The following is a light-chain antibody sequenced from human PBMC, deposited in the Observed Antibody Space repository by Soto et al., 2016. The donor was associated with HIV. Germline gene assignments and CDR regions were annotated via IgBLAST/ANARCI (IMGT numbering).Light chain of an antibody. J-gene: IGLJ2*01. V-gene: IGLV3-19*01. Sequence: SSELTQDPAVSVALGQTVRITCQGDSLRSYYASWYQQKPGQAPVLVIYGKNNRPSGIPDRFSGSSSGNTASLTITGAQAEDEADYYCNSRDSSGNHSWGFGGGTKLTVL. CDR3: NSRDSSGNHSWG. CDR2: GKN. CDR1: SLRSYY.